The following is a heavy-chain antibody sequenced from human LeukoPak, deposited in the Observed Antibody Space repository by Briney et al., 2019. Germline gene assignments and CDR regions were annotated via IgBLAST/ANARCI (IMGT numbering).Heavy chain of an antibody. V-gene: IGHV1-2*02. D-gene: IGHD6-13*01. Sequence: ASVKVSCKASGYTFTGYYMHWVRQAPGQGLEWMGWINPNSGGTNYAQKFQGGVTITRNTSISTAYMELSSLRSEDTAVYYCARGQGYSSSWYLARIHYYYYMDVWGKGTTVTVSS. CDR3: ARGQGYSSSWYLARIHYYYYMDV. CDR2: INPNSGGT. J-gene: IGHJ6*03. CDR1: GYTFTGYY.